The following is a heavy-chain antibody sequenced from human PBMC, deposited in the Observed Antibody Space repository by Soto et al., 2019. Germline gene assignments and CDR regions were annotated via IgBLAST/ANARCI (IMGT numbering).Heavy chain of an antibody. CDR2: IYYSGST. CDR1: GGSISSGGYY. J-gene: IGHJ4*02. V-gene: IGHV4-31*03. CDR3: ARSLNHYGDYDFDY. D-gene: IGHD4-17*01. Sequence: PSETLSLTCTVSGGSISSGGYYWSWIRQHPGKGLEWIGYIYYSGSTYYNPSLKSRVTMSVDTSKNQFSLKLSSVTAADTAVYYCARSLNHYGDYDFDYWGQGTLVTVSS.